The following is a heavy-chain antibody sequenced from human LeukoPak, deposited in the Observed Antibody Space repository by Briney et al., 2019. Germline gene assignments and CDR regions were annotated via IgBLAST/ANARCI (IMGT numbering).Heavy chain of an antibody. CDR1: GYTFTGYY. CDR3: ARDGKSGGREGAFDI. Sequence: GASVNVSCKASGYTFTGYYMHWVRQAPGQGLEWMGWINPNSGGTNYAQKFQGRVTMTGDTSISTAYMELSRLRSDDTAVYYCARDGKSGGREGAFDIWGQGTMVTVSS. D-gene: IGHD1-26*01. CDR2: INPNSGGT. J-gene: IGHJ3*02. V-gene: IGHV1-2*02.